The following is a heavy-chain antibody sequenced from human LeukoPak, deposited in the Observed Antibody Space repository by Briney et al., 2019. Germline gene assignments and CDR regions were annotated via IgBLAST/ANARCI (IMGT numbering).Heavy chain of an antibody. CDR3: AKDSSGYYYSDGWFDP. Sequence: GGSLRLSCAASGFTFVDYAMHWVRQAPGKGLEWVSGISWNSGSIGYADSVKGRFTISRDNAKNSLYLQMNSLRAEDTALYYCAKDSSGYYYSDGWFDPWGQGTLVTVSS. CDR1: GFTFVDYA. J-gene: IGHJ5*02. V-gene: IGHV3-9*01. CDR2: ISWNSGSI. D-gene: IGHD3-22*01.